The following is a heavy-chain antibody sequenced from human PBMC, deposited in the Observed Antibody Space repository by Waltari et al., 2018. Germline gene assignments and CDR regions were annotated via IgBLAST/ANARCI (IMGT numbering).Heavy chain of an antibody. D-gene: IGHD7-27*01. CDR3: ARDWNWGFDY. CDR2: MKEDGTQK. V-gene: IGHV3-7*01. CDR1: GFRFSNNW. Sequence: EVQLVESGGGLVQPGGSLRLSCAASGFRFSNNWMSWVRQAPGKGLEWVANMKEDGTQKYYGDSVRGRFTISRDNTKNTLYLQMNSLRVEDTAVYYCARDWNWGFDYWGQGTLVTVSS. J-gene: IGHJ4*02.